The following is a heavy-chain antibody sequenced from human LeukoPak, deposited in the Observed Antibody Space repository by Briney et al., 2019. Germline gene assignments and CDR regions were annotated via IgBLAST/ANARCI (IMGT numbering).Heavy chain of an antibody. J-gene: IGHJ3*02. D-gene: IGHD6-13*01. V-gene: IGHV1-18*01. CDR3: TRVRDSTNWWGALDI. CDR1: GYTFATSS. Sequence: ASVNVSCKASGYTFATSSITWVRQAPGQRLEWMGWISPNNGNTYYAQKFQGRVTMIADTSTTTAYMELRGLRSDDTAVYYCTRVRDSTNWWGALDIWGQGTVLTVSS. CDR2: ISPNNGNT.